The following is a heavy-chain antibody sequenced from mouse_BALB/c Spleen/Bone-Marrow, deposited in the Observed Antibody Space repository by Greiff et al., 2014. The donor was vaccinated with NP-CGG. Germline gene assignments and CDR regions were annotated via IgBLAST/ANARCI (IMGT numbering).Heavy chain of an antibody. CDR2: IDPANGNT. Sequence: EVQLQQSGAELVKPGASVKLSCTASGFNIKDTYMHWVKQRPEQGLEWIGRIDPANGNTKYDPKFQGKATITADTSSNTAYLQLSSLTPEDTAVYYCALLLRYYAMDYWGQGTSVTVSS. CDR3: ALLLRYYAMDY. J-gene: IGHJ4*01. V-gene: IGHV14-3*02. D-gene: IGHD1-1*01. CDR1: GFNIKDTY.